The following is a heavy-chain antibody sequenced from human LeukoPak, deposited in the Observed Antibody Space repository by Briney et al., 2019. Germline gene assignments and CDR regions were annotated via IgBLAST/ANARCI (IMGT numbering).Heavy chain of an antibody. CDR3: AREIVVVVAATRYFDY. V-gene: IGHV4-38-2*02. CDR1: GYSISSGYY. J-gene: IGHJ4*02. D-gene: IGHD2-15*01. CDR2: IYHSGST. Sequence: NPSETLSLPCTVSGYSISSGYYWGWIRQPPGKGLEWIGSIYHSGSTYYNPSLKSRVTISVDTSKNQFSLKLSSVTAADTAVYYWAREIVVVVAATRYFDYWGQGTLVTVSS.